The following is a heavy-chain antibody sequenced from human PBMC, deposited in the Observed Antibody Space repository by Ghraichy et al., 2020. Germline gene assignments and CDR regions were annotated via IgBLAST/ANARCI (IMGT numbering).Heavy chain of an antibody. Sequence: GGSLRLSCAASGFTFSSYAMHWVRQAPGKGLEWVAVISYDGSNKYYADSVKGRFTISRDNSKNTLYLQMNSLRAEDTAVYYCASGPGFRELGFDYWGQGTLVTVSS. CDR3: ASGPGFRELGFDY. CDR2: ISYDGSNK. J-gene: IGHJ4*02. CDR1: GFTFSSYA. D-gene: IGHD3-10*01. V-gene: IGHV3-30-3*01.